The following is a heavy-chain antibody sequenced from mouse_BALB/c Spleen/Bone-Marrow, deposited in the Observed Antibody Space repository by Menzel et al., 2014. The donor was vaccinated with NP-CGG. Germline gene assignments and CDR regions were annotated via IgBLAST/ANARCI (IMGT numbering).Heavy chain of an antibody. CDR1: GYAFSAYW. J-gene: IGHJ2*01. D-gene: IGHD1-2*01. Sequence: LVESGAELVRPGSSVKISCKASGYAFSAYWTNWVKQRPGQGLEWIGQIYPGDGDTNYNGKFKGKATLTADKSSSTAYMQLSSLTSEDSAVYFCTRSTATFDYWGQGTTLTVSS. CDR3: TRSTATFDY. V-gene: IGHV1-80*01. CDR2: IYPGDGDT.